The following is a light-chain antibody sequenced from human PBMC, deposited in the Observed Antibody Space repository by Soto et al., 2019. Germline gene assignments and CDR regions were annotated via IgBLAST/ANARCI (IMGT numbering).Light chain of an antibody. Sequence: EIVMTQSPASLSVSPGETATLSCRASQRVGINLAWYQQKPGQAPRLLIYGASTRATGIPARFRGSGSGTDFTLTISSLQSEDFAFFYCQQYDNWPRTFGQGTKVEIK. CDR2: GAS. V-gene: IGKV3-15*01. CDR3: QQYDNWPRT. CDR1: QRVGIN. J-gene: IGKJ1*01.